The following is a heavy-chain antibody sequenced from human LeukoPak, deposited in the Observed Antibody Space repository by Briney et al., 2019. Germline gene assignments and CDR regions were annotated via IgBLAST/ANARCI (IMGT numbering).Heavy chain of an antibody. CDR3: AKAPYCPNDVCRYFDY. D-gene: IGHD2-8*01. J-gene: IGHJ4*02. CDR2: IKQDGSEK. CDR1: GFTFSRYW. Sequence: GGSLTLSCVASGFTFSRYWMSWVRQAPGKGLEWVANIKQDGSEKYYVDSVKGRFTISRDNSRSTVFLQMSSLRAEDTAVYYCAKAPYCPNDVCRYFDYWGQGILVTVSS. V-gene: IGHV3-7*03.